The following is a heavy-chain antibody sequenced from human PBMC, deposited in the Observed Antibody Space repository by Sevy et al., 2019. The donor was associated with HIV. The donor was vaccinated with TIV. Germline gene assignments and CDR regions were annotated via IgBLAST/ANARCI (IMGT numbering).Heavy chain of an antibody. CDR2: IKGDGSYK. Sequence: GGSLRLSCAASGFTFSGNWMNWVRQAPGKGLEWVANIKGDGSYKHYVDSVEGRFTISRDNAKNLLFLQMNSLRVEDTAVYYCAHETFGRFQSWGQGTLVTVSS. V-gene: IGHV3-7*01. J-gene: IGHJ4*02. CDR3: AHETFGRFQS. D-gene: IGHD3-16*01. CDR1: GFTFSGNW.